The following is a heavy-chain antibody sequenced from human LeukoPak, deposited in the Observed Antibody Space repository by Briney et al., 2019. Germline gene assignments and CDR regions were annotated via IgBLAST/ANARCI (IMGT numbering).Heavy chain of an antibody. D-gene: IGHD2-15*01. CDR2: IYSGGST. Sequence: GGSLRLSCAASGFTVSSNYMSWVRQAPGKGLEWVSVIYSGGSTYYADSVKGRFTISRDSSKNTLYLQMNSLRAEDTAVYYCARGTCSGGSCYYYYYMDVWGKGTTVTVSS. V-gene: IGHV3-53*01. J-gene: IGHJ6*03. CDR3: ARGTCSGGSCYYYYYMDV. CDR1: GFTVSSNY.